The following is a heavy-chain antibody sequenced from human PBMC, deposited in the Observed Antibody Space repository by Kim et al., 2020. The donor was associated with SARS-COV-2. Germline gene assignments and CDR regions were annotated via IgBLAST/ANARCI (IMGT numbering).Heavy chain of an antibody. Sequence: SETLSLTCTVSGGSISTSSYYWGWIRQPPGKGLEWIGSIYYSGSTYYNPSLKSRVTISVDTSKNQFSLKLSSVTAADTAVYYCARLYYYDSSGYPGESYWYFDLWGRGTLVTVSS. J-gene: IGHJ2*01. D-gene: IGHD3-22*01. CDR1: GGSISTSSYY. CDR2: IYYSGST. V-gene: IGHV4-39*01. CDR3: ARLYYYDSSGYPGESYWYFDL.